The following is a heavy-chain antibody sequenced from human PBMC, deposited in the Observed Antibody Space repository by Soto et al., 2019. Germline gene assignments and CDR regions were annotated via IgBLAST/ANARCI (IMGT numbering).Heavy chain of an antibody. Sequence: EVQLLESGGGLVQPGGSLRLSCAASGFTFTTYAMTWVRQAPGKGLEWLSAINTAGTTYYADSVKGRFTISRDNAKNTLYLQMNGLRVEDTAVYYCAKDWYEDSWGQGTLVTASS. CDR1: GFTFTTYA. D-gene: IGHD6-13*01. CDR3: AKDWYEDS. CDR2: INTAGTT. V-gene: IGHV3-23*01. J-gene: IGHJ4*02.